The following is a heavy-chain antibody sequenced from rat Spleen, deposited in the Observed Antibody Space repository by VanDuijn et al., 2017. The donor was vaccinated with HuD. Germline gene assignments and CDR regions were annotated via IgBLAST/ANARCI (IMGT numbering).Heavy chain of an antibody. CDR3: TREGTITTVVDY. J-gene: IGHJ2*01. V-gene: IGHV5-46*01. Sequence: EVQLVESGGDLVQPGRSVRLSCAASGFTFSNFPMAWVRQAPGKGLEWVASISTGGGNTYYRDSVRGRFTISRDNAKSALYLQMDSLRSEDTATYYCTREGTITTVVDYWGQGVMVTVSS. D-gene: IGHD1-1*01. CDR2: ISTGGGNT. CDR1: GFTFSNFP.